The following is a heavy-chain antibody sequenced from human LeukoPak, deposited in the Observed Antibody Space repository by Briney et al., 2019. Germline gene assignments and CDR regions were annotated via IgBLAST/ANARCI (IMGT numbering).Heavy chain of an antibody. CDR1: GFTFSNFC. D-gene: IGHD2-8*01. V-gene: IGHV3-30*18. Sequence: PGGSLRLSCAASGFTFSNFCMHWVRQAPGKGLEWVAVISYDGKNEYYTDSVKGRFTISRDNAKNTVYLQMYSLRAEDTAVYYCAKQMAVDYSDYWGQGTLVTVSS. J-gene: IGHJ4*02. CDR2: ISYDGKNE. CDR3: AKQMAVDYSDY.